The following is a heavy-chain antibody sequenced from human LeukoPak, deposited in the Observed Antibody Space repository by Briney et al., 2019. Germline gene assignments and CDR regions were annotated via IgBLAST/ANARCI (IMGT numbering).Heavy chain of an antibody. CDR2: ISAYNGNT. CDR1: GYTFTSYG. D-gene: IGHD3-3*01. CDR3: ARGGPTYYDFWSRYAFYI. V-gene: IGHV1-18*01. J-gene: IGHJ3*02. Sequence: ASVKVSCKASGYTFTSYGISWVRQAPGQGLEWMGWISAYNGNTNYAQKLQGRVTMTTDTSTSTAYMELRSLRSDDTAVYYCARGGPTYYDFWSRYAFYIWGQGTMVTVSS.